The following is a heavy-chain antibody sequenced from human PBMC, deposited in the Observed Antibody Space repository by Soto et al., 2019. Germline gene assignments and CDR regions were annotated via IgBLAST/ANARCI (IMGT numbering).Heavy chain of an antibody. Sequence: QVQLVESGGGLVKPGGSLRLSCAASGFTFSDYYMTWIRQAPGKGLEWVSYISGSSTNAINYADSVRGRFTISRDNAKNSLYLQINSLRAEDTAVYYCARSSATPSGSCGFGLAVSGQGTSVIVSS. J-gene: IGHJ6*02. D-gene: IGHD2-15*01. CDR1: GFTFSDYY. CDR3: ARSSATPSGSCGFGLAV. V-gene: IGHV3-11*01. CDR2: ISGSSTNAI.